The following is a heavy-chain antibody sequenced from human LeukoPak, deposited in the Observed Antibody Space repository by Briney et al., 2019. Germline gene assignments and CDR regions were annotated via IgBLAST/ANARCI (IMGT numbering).Heavy chain of an antibody. CDR2: INTNTGNP. CDR1: GYTFTSYA. V-gene: IGHV7-4-1*02. Sequence: GASVKVSCKASGYTFTSYAMNWVRQAPGQGLEWMGWINTNTGNPMYAQGFTGRFVFSLDTSVSTAYLQISNLKAEDTAVYYCARGSGLYPYNWFDPWGQGTLVTVSS. D-gene: IGHD2-2*02. CDR3: ARGSGLYPYNWFDP. J-gene: IGHJ5*02.